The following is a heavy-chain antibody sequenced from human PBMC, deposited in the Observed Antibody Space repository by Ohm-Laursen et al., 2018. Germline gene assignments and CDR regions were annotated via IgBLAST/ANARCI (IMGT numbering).Heavy chain of an antibody. V-gene: IGHV3-9*01. CDR3: AKEISDSSGYYPGSYKDAFDI. CDR1: GFTFDDYA. CDR2: ISWNSGSI. J-gene: IGHJ3*02. D-gene: IGHD3-22*01. Sequence: SLRLSCTASGFTFDDYAMHWVRQAPGKGLEWVSGISWNSGSIGYADSVKGRFTISRDNAKNSLYLQMNSLRAEDTALYYCAKEISDSSGYYPGSYKDAFDIWGQGTMVTVSS.